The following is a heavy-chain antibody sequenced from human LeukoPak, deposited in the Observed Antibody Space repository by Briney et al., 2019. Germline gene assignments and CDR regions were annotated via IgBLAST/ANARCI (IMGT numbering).Heavy chain of an antibody. V-gene: IGHV5-51*01. J-gene: IGHJ5*02. Sequence: GESLKISCKGSGHIFTNYWIAWVRQMPGGGLEWMGVIYPGDSDTRYSPSFQGQVTISADRSITTAYLQWSSLKASDSAIYYCAGAYYGSGSYPPYNWFEPWGQGTLVTVSS. CDR3: AGAYYGSGSYPPYNWFEP. CDR1: GHIFTNYW. D-gene: IGHD3-10*01. CDR2: IYPGDSDT.